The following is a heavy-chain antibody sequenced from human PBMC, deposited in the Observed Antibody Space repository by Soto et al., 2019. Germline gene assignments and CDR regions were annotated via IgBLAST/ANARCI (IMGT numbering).Heavy chain of an antibody. CDR1: GFTFSSYG. CDR3: AKRYLSTGFDP. V-gene: IGHV3-30*18. CDR2: ISYDGSNK. J-gene: IGHJ5*02. D-gene: IGHD3-9*01. Sequence: GGSLRLSCAASGFTFSSYGMHWVRQAPGKGLEWVAVISYDGSNKYYADSVKGRFTISRDNSKNTLYLQMNSLRAEDTAVYYYAKRYLSTGFDPWGQGTLVTVSS.